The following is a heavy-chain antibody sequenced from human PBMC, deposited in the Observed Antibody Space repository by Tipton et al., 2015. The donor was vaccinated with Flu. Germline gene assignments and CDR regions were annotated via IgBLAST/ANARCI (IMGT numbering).Heavy chain of an antibody. D-gene: IGHD4-11*01. CDR2: IHYSGSP. CDR3: ARRDYSNYVSEPHNWFDS. Sequence: TLSLTCTVSGDSMRRDYFWGWIRQAPGKGLEWIGNIHYSGSPHYNPSLKSRVTISVDTSKNQFSLRLNSVTAADTAVYCCARRDYSNYVSEPHNWFDSWGQGILVTVSS. V-gene: IGHV4-38-2*02. J-gene: IGHJ5*01. CDR1: GDSMRRDYF.